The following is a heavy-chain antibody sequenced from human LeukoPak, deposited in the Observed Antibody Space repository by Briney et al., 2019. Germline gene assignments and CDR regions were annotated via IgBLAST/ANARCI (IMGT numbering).Heavy chain of an antibody. Sequence: SETLSLTCTVSGASISNYYWSWIRQTPEKGLEWMGHIHSSGGSSYYPSLKSRLTLSIDTSRNQLSLKLPSVTAADTAVYFCARLGSYHDFWRQGALVTVPS. V-gene: IGHV4-4*09. CDR2: IHSSGGS. J-gene: IGHJ4*02. CDR1: GASISNYY. D-gene: IGHD1-26*01. CDR3: ARLGSYHDF.